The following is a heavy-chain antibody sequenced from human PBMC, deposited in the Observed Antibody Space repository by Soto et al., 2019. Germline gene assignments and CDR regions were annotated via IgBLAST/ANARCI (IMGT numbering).Heavy chain of an antibody. V-gene: IGHV3-21*01. J-gene: IGHJ6*02. CDR3: ARGRGAAGTDSVQYYGMDV. CDR2: ISSSRSNI. D-gene: IGHD6-13*01. Sequence: EVQLVESGGGLVKPGGSLRLSCAASGFTFSSYSMNWVRQAPGKGLEWFPSISSSRSNIYYADSVRGRFTISRDNAKNSLYLQMNSLRAEDTAVYYCARGRGAAGTDSVQYYGMDVWGQGTTVTVSS. CDR1: GFTFSSYS.